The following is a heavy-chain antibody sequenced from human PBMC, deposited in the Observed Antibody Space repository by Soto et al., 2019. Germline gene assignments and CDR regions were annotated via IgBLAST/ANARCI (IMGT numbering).Heavy chain of an antibody. V-gene: IGHV2-5*02. CDR3: AHRQTNMVRGATAFDI. J-gene: IGHJ3*02. D-gene: IGHD3-10*01. CDR1: GFSLITSGVG. CDR2: IYWDGDR. Sequence: QITLKESGPTLVKPTQTLTLTCTISGFSLITSGVGVGWIRQPPGKALEWLALIYWDGDRRYSPSLKSRLTNTDDTPCNPVLLTMPNIDPEHTATYFCAHRQTNMVRGATAFDIWGPGTSVTVSS.